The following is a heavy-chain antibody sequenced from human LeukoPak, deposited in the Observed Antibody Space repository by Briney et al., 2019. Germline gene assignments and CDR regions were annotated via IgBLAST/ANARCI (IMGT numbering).Heavy chain of an antibody. V-gene: IGHV4-34*01. D-gene: IGHD6-19*01. Sequence: SETLSLTCAVYGGSFSGYYWSWIRQPPGKGLEWIEEINHSGSTNYNPSLKSRVTISVDTSKNQFSLKLSSVTAADTAVYYCARVRVVAVAGMGYYYYYMDVWGKGTTVTVSS. CDR2: INHSGST. CDR3: ARVRVVAVAGMGYYYYYMDV. J-gene: IGHJ6*03. CDR1: GGSFSGYY.